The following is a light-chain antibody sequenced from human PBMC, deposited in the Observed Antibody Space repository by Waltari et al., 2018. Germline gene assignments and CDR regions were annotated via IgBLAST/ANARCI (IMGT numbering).Light chain of an antibody. V-gene: IGLV1-44*01. CDR2: NTN. CDR3: ATWDDSLNNPV. CDR1: RSHIRLHT. J-gene: IGLJ3*02. Sequence: QSVLTHTPSASGTPGQRVTLSCSGTRSHIRLHTVTWYQQVPGTAPKLLIYNTNQRPSGVPDRFSGSRSGFSASLAISGLLSEDEADYYCATWDDSLNNPVFGGGTKLTVL.